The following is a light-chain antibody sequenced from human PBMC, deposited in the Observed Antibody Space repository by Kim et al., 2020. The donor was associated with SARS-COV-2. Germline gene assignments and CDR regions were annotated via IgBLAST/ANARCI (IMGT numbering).Light chain of an antibody. CDR3: QQYHDWRT. Sequence: SVSPGERATRSCKASQSVSSNLAWYQQNPGQAPRRLIYGASARATGIPARFSGSGSGTEFTLTISSLQSGDFAIYFCQQYHDWRTFGQGTKVDIK. CDR2: GAS. J-gene: IGKJ1*01. CDR1: QSVSSN. V-gene: IGKV3-15*01.